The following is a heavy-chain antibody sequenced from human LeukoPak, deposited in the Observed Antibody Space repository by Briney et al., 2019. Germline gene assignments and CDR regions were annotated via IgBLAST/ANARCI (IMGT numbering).Heavy chain of an antibody. CDR3: ARVLADTAFPALFDY. J-gene: IGHJ4*02. V-gene: IGHV1-18*01. CDR1: GYTFTSYG. D-gene: IGHD5-18*01. Sequence: ASVKVSCKASGYTFTSYGISWVRQAPGRGLEWMGWISAYNGNTNYAQKLQGRVTMTTDTSTSTAYMELRSLRSDDTAVYYCARVLADTAFPALFDYWGQGTLVTVSS. CDR2: ISAYNGNT.